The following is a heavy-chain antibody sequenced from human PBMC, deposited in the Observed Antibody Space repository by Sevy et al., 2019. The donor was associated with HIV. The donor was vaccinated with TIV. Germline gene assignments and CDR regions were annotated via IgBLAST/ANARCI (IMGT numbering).Heavy chain of an antibody. J-gene: IGHJ4*02. CDR1: GFTFSSYG. D-gene: IGHD3-9*01. V-gene: IGHV3-30*02. CDR2: IWYDGSDK. CDR3: ASDILTGSDY. Sequence: GGSLRLSCAASGFTFSSYGMHWVRQAPGKGLEWVAFIWYDGSDKYYSDSVKGRFTISRDNSKNTLYLQMNGLRAADTAVYYWASDILTGSDYWGQGTLVTVSS.